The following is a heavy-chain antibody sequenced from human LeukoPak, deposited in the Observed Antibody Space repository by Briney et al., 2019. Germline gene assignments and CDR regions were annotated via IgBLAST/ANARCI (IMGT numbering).Heavy chain of an antibody. CDR3: ARGSGYDWDLLFDY. CDR1: GFTVSSNY. CDR2: IYIGGST. J-gene: IGHJ4*02. V-gene: IGHV3-53*01. D-gene: IGHD5-12*01. Sequence: GGSLRLSCAASGFTVSSNYMSWVRQAPGKGLEWVSAIYIGGSTYYADSVKGRFTISRDNAKNSLYLQMNSLRAEDTAVYYCARGSGYDWDLLFDYWGQGTLVTVSS.